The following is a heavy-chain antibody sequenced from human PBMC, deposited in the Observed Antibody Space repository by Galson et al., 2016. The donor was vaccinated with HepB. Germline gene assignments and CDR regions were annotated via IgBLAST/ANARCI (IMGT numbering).Heavy chain of an antibody. CDR2: ISAYDGNT. Sequence: SVKVSCKASGYTFTNYGITWVRQAPGQGLEWMGWISAYDGNTNYAQKLQGRVTMTTDTSTSTAYMEVRNLRSDDTAVYYCARLLTTVTAGRDYFDYWGQGSLVTVSS. CDR1: GYTFTNYG. V-gene: IGHV1-18*04. J-gene: IGHJ4*02. CDR3: ARLLTTVTAGRDYFDY. D-gene: IGHD4-17*01.